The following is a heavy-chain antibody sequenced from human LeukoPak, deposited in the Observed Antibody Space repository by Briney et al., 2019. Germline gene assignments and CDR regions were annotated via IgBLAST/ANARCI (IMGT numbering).Heavy chain of an antibody. J-gene: IGHJ5*02. CDR3: ARHPSGGVYGSGSGQWFDP. CDR2: IYYSWST. Sequence: SETLSLTCTVSGGSISSRSYYWGWIRQPPGKGLEWIGRIYYSWSTYYNPSLTSQVTISVDAATTQFSLNLSFVTAAATDVYYCARHPSGGVYGSGSGQWFDPWGQGTLVTVSS. CDR1: GGSISSRSYY. V-gene: IGHV4-39*01. D-gene: IGHD3-10*01.